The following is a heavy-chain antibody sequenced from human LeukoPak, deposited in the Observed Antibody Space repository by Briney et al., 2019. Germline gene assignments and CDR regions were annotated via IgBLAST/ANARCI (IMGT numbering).Heavy chain of an antibody. CDR3: ARITERPTVWFDP. V-gene: IGHV1-2*02. CDR2: INPNSGGT. D-gene: IGHD1-26*01. Sequence: ASVKVSCKASGYTFTGYYMHWVRQAPGQGLEWMGWINPNSGGTNYAQKFQGRVTMTRDTSISTTYMELSRLRSDDTAVYYCARITERPTVWFDPWGQGTLVTVSS. CDR1: GYTFTGYY. J-gene: IGHJ5*02.